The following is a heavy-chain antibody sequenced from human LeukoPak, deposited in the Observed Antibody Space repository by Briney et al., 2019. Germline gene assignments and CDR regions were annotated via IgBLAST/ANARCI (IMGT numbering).Heavy chain of an antibody. D-gene: IGHD3-3*01. CDR2: ISAYNGNT. V-gene: IGHV1-18*01. CDR3: ARDDREFYDFWSGYYPYDAFDI. Sequence: ASVKVSCKASGYTFTSYGISWVRQAPGQGLEWMGWISAYNGNTNYAQKLQGRVTMTTDTSTSTAYMELRSLRSDDTAVYYCARDDREFYDFWSGYYPYDAFDIWGQGTMVTVSS. CDR1: GYTFTSYG. J-gene: IGHJ3*02.